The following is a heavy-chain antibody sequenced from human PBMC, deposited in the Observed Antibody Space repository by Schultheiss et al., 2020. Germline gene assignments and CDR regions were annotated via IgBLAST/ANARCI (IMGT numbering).Heavy chain of an antibody. CDR1: GGSISTSSHY. Sequence: SETLSLTCTVSGGSISTSSHYWAWIRQRPGKGLEWIGNIDYSGNADYKPSLRSRISISVDTSKNQFSLKLSSVTAADTAVYYCARGVISGGSCYSDYWGQGTLVTVSS. V-gene: IGHV4-39*07. CDR2: IDYSGNA. CDR3: ARGVISGGSCYSDY. D-gene: IGHD2-15*01. J-gene: IGHJ4*02.